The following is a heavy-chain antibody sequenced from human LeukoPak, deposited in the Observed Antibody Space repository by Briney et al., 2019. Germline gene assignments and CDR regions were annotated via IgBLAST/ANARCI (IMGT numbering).Heavy chain of an antibody. Sequence: GGSLRLSCEASGFTFSNDWMGWVRQAPGKGLEWVSVIYSGGDTYYADSVKGRFTISRDNSKNTLYLQMNSLRAEDTAVYYCARGRTDDYGDYFDYWGQGTLVTVSS. CDR2: IYSGGDT. V-gene: IGHV3-66*01. D-gene: IGHD4-17*01. J-gene: IGHJ4*02. CDR3: ARGRTDDYGDYFDY. CDR1: GFTFSNDW.